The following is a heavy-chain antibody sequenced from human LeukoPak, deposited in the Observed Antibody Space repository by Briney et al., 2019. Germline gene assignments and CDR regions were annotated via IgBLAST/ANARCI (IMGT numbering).Heavy chain of an antibody. D-gene: IGHD2-15*01. CDR2: ISGSGGST. V-gene: IGHV3-23*01. Sequence: GGSLRLSCAASGFTFSSYAMSWVRQAPGKGLEWVSAISGSGGSTYYADSVKGRFTISRDNSKNTLYLQMNSLRAEDTAVYYCAKDRWGGVKRSRIYCSGGSCCSDRRYYGMDVWGQGTTVTVSS. J-gene: IGHJ6*02. CDR1: GFTFSSYA. CDR3: AKDRWGGVKRSRIYCSGGSCCSDRRYYGMDV.